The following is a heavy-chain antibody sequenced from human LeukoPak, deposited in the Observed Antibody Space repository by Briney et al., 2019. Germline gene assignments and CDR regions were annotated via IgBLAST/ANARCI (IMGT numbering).Heavy chain of an antibody. V-gene: IGHV4-34*01. Sequence: SETLSLTCAVYGGSFSGYYWSWIRQPPGKGLEWIGEINHSGSTNYNPSLKSRVTISVDTSKNQFSLKLSSVTAADTAVYYCARHAEDGYCSGGSCEGGFDYWGQGTLVTVSS. D-gene: IGHD2-15*01. CDR1: GGSFSGYY. CDR3: ARHAEDGYCSGGSCEGGFDY. J-gene: IGHJ4*02. CDR2: INHSGST.